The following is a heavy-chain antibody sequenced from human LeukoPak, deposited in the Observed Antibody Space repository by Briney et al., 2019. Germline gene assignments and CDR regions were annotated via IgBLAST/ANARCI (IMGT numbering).Heavy chain of an antibody. CDR1: GFTFSIHA. CDR2: IGSDRRRT. V-gene: IGHV3-23*01. CDR3: ARACSDGTCYLAAFDL. D-gene: IGHD2-15*01. Sequence: GGSLRLSCAASGFTFSIHAMSWVRPAPGKGLEWVSAIGSDRRRTYYADSVKRRFTTSRDNSKNTLFLQMNSLRVEDTAVYYCARACSDGTCYLAAFDLWGQGTMVTVSS. J-gene: IGHJ3*01.